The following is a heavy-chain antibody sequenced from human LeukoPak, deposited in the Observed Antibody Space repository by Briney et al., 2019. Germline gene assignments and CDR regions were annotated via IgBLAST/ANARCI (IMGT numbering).Heavy chain of an antibody. V-gene: IGHV3-30*04. CDR1: GFTFSRYA. Sequence: PRRSLRLSCAASGFTFSRYAMHWVRQAPGKGLEWVAVISYDGSNKYYADSVKGRFTISRDNSENTLYLQMNSLRAEDTAVYYCARDRGSYPEYYFDYWGQGTLVTVSS. CDR3: ARDRGSYPEYYFDY. D-gene: IGHD1-26*01. J-gene: IGHJ4*02. CDR2: ISYDGSNK.